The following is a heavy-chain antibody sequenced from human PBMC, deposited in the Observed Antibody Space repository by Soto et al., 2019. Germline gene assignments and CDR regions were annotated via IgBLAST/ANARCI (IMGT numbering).Heavy chain of an antibody. D-gene: IGHD5-18*01. CDR3: ARLDSDYDYYYAMDV. J-gene: IGHJ6*02. CDR1: GYTFTRYG. Sequence: QVQPVQSGAEVKKPGASVKVSCKASGYTFTRYGISWVRQAPGQGLEWVGWISAYNGNTNYAQKLQGRVTMTKDTSTSTVYMELRSLRSDDTAVYYCARLDSDYDYYYAMDVWGQGTTVTVSS. V-gene: IGHV1-18*01. CDR2: ISAYNGNT.